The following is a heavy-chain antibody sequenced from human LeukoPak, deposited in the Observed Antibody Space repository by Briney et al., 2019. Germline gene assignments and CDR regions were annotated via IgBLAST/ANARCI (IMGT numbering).Heavy chain of an antibody. CDR3: ARAMITFGGVIGWFDP. CDR1: GYTFTSYA. D-gene: IGHD3-16*02. J-gene: IGHJ5*02. V-gene: IGHV1-3*01. CDR2: INAGNGNT. Sequence: ASVKVSCKASGYTFTSYAMHWVRQAPGQRLEWMGWINAGNGNTKYSQKFQGRVTITRDTSASTAYMELRSLRSDDTAVYYCARAMITFGGVIGWFDPWGQGTLVTVSS.